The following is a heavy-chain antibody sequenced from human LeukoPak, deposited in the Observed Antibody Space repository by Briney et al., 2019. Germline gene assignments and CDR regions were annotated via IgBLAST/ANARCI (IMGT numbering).Heavy chain of an antibody. J-gene: IGHJ5*02. Sequence: GESLKISCAASGFTFSTYGMNWVRQAPGKGLEWVSAISGSGGSTYYADSVKGRFTISRDNSKNTLYLQMNSLRAEDTAVYYCASRGSLPYNWFDPWGQGTLVTVSS. CDR1: GFTFSTYG. V-gene: IGHV3-23*01. CDR2: ISGSGGST. CDR3: ASRGSLPYNWFDP. D-gene: IGHD2-15*01.